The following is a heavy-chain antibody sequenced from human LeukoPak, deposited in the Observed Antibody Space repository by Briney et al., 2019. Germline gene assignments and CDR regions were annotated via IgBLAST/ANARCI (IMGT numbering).Heavy chain of an antibody. CDR1: GFTFGRSW. D-gene: IGHD6-13*01. J-gene: IGHJ4*02. CDR2: KKEDGSVR. V-gene: IGHV3-7*01. Sequence: GSLRLPCGVSGFTFGRSWMSWVRQTPAKGLEFVANKKEDGSVRNYVDSVQGRFIISRDNATHSLYLLMNSLRAEDTAVYYCALDPGYSSFDYGGQGTLVTVYS. CDR3: ALDPGYSSFDY.